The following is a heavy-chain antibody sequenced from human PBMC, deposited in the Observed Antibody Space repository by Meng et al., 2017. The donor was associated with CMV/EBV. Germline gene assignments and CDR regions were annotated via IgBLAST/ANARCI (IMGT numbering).Heavy chain of an antibody. V-gene: IGHV3-20*04. Sequence: GESLISCAASGFTFDDYGMSWVRQAPGKGLEWVSGINWNGGSTGYADSVKGRFTISRDNAKNSLYLQMNSLRAEDTALYYCARTDCSSTSCPKYYFDYWGQGTLVTVSS. CDR1: GFTFDDYG. J-gene: IGHJ4*02. D-gene: IGHD2-2*01. CDR3: ARTDCSSTSCPKYYFDY. CDR2: INWNGGST.